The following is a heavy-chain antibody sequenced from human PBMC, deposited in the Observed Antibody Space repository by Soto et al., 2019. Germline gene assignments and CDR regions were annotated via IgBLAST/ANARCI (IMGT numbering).Heavy chain of an antibody. J-gene: IGHJ4*02. Sequence: EVQFLESGGGFVQPGGSLRLSCAASACTFSSYALSWVRQAPGKGLEWVSTIGGDGGDRTYYADSVRCRFAISRYNSRTTLYLQMNTLLADATVVYYCVRRSGLHRVPFDDGVQGTLVSVSS. CDR2: IGGDGGDRT. CDR3: VRRSGLHRVPFDD. V-gene: IGHV3-23*01. D-gene: IGHD3-10*01. CDR1: ACTFSSYA.